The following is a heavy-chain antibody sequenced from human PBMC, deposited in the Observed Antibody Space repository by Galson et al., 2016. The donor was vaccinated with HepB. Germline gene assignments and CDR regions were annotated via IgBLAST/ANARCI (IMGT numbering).Heavy chain of an antibody. J-gene: IGHJ4*02. Sequence: SVKVSCKASGYTFTTYYIHWVRQAPGQGLEWLGMINPSGGSTSYPQKFQGRVSMTRDTSTSTVYMEVSSLMSNDTAVYYCARGGFSVHLAFYWGQGTLVTVSS. D-gene: IGHD3-10*01. CDR2: INPSGGST. V-gene: IGHV1-46*01. CDR1: GYTFTTYY. CDR3: ARGGFSVHLAFY.